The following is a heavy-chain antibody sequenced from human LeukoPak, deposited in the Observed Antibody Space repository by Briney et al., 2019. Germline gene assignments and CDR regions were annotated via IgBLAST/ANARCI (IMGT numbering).Heavy chain of an antibody. Sequence: PGGSLRLSCAASGFTFSSYAMSWVRQAPGKGLEWVSVISGSGGNTYYADSVKGRFTISRDNSKNTLHLQMNSLRAEDTAIYYCAREASILDYWGQGTLVTVSS. CDR3: AREASILDY. CDR1: GFTFSSYA. CDR2: ISGSGGNT. J-gene: IGHJ4*02. V-gene: IGHV3-23*01.